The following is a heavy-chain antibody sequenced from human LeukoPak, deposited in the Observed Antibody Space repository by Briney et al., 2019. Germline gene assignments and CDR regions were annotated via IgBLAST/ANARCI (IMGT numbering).Heavy chain of an antibody. D-gene: IGHD3-22*01. V-gene: IGHV1-18*01. CDR1: GYTFTSYG. J-gene: IGHJ3*02. CDR3: ARVYYGRRGTYYYDSSGYYYAFDI. CDR2: ISAYNGNT. Sequence: GASVKVSCKASGYTFTSYGISWVRQAPGQGLEWMGWISAYNGNTNYAQKLQGRVTMTTDTSTSTAYMELRSLRSDDTAVYYCARVYYGRRGTYYYDSSGYYYAFDIWGQGTMVTVSS.